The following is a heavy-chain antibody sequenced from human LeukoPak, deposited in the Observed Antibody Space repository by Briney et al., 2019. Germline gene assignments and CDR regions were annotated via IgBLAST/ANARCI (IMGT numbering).Heavy chain of an antibody. CDR2: LGGEQSGSWT. V-gene: IGHV3-23*01. CDR3: ATEFNYYGSGSYG. CDR1: GFTFSNYP. D-gene: IGHD3-10*01. J-gene: IGHJ4*02. Sequence: GGSLRLSCAASGFTFSNYPMGWVRQAPGKGLEWLSALGGEQSGSWTKSADSVKGRFTISRDNSENTLYLQMNSQRTEDTAVYYCATEFNYYGSGSYGWGQGTLVTVSS.